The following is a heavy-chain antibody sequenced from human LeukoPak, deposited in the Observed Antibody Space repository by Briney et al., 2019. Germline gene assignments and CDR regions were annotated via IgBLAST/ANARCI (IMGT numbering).Heavy chain of an antibody. CDR2: ISSSSSYI. CDR1: GFTFSSYS. Sequence: GGSLRLSCAASGFTFSSYSMNWVRQAPGKGLEWVSSISSSSSYIYYADSVKGRFTISRDNAKNSLYLQMNSLRAEDTAVYYCARPIIVGATNDYWGQGTLVTVSS. J-gene: IGHJ4*02. V-gene: IGHV3-21*01. CDR3: ARPIIVGATNDY. D-gene: IGHD1-26*01.